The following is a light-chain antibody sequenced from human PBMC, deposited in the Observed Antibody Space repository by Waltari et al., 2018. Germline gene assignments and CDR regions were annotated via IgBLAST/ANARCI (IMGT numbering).Light chain of an antibody. J-gene: IGKJ5*01. CDR1: QSVSNS. CDR2: DAS. Sequence: PGERATLSCMASQSVSNSLAWYRQKPGQAPSLLIYDASTRAAGIPDRFSGSGSGTDFTLTIISLEPEDFAVYYCQLRTGWPMTFGQGTRLEIK. V-gene: IGKV3-11*01. CDR3: QLRTGWPMT.